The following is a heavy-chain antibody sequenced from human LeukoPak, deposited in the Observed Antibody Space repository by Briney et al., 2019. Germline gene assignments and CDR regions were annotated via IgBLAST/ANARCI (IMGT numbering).Heavy chain of an antibody. D-gene: IGHD1-1*01. CDR2: ISAYNGNT. CDR3: ARIPGTTGLGYYFDY. Sequence: ASVKVSCKASGYTFTGYCMHWVRQAPGQGLEWMGWISAYNGNTNYAQKLQGRVTMTTDTSTSTAYMELRSLRSDDTAVYYCARIPGTTGLGYYFDYWGQGTLVTVSS. V-gene: IGHV1-18*04. CDR1: GYTFTGYC. J-gene: IGHJ4*02.